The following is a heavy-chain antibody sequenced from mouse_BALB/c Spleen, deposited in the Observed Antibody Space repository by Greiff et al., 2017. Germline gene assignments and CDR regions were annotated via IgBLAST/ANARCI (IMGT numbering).Heavy chain of an antibody. J-gene: IGHJ4*01. V-gene: IGHV1-77*01. CDR2: IYPGSGNT. Sequence: VQLVESGAELARPGASVKLSCKASGYTFTDYYINWVKQRTGQGLEWIGEIYPGSGNTYYNEKFKGKATLTADKSSSTAYMQLSSLTSEDSAVYFCATDYYGYVSYAMDYWGQGTSVTVSS. CDR1: GYTFTDYY. CDR3: ATDYYGYVSYAMDY. D-gene: IGHD1-2*01.